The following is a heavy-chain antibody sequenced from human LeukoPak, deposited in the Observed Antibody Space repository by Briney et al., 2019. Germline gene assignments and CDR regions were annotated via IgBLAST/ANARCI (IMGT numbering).Heavy chain of an antibody. V-gene: IGHV3-48*01. J-gene: IGHJ3*02. CDR1: GFIFSRYS. CDR2: ISSSGNTI. CDR3: ASGSSSWYDASEI. D-gene: IGHD6-13*01. Sequence: PGGSLRLSCAASGFIFSRYSINWVRQAPGKGLEWVLYISSSGNTIYYADSVKGRFTMSRDNAKNSLYLQMNSLRVEDMAVYYCASGSSSWYDASEIWGQGTMVTVSS.